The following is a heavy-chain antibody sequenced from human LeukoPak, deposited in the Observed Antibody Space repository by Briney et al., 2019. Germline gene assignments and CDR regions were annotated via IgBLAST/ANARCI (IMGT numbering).Heavy chain of an antibody. CDR2: IIPILGIA. Sequence: SVKVSCKASGGTFSSYTISWVRQAPGQGLEWMGRIIPILGIANYAQKFQGRVTITADKSTSTAYIELSSPRSEDTAVYYCARGTYDFWSGYYTFWFDPWGQGTLVTVSS. V-gene: IGHV1-69*02. CDR3: ARGTYDFWSGYYTFWFDP. J-gene: IGHJ5*02. D-gene: IGHD3-3*01. CDR1: GGTFSSYT.